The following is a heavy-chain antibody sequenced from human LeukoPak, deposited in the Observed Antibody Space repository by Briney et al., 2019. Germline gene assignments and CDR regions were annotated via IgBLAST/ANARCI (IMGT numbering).Heavy chain of an antibody. CDR2: IYHSGST. CDR3: ARLISGGSGYYHYYYYYYYMDV. Sequence: SETLSLTCAVSGYSISSGYYWGWIRQPPGKGLEWIGSIYHSGSTYYNPSLKSRVTMSVDTSKNQFSLKLSSVTAADTAVYYCARLISGGSGYYHYYYYYYYMDVWGKGTTVTVSS. J-gene: IGHJ6*03. V-gene: IGHV4-38-2*01. D-gene: IGHD3-22*01. CDR1: GYSISSGYY.